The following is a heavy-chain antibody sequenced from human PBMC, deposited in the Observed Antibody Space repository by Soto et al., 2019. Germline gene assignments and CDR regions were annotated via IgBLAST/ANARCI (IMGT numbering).Heavy chain of an antibody. CDR2: TYYRSNWNF. CDR3: AGELDIHHGLGY. CDR1: WGTVYSNIAT. D-gene: IGHD6-19*01. Sequence: QTLSLTWAISWGTVYSNIATWNWVRQSPSRGLEWLGRTYYRSNWNFYYALSVKSRITINPDTSKNQCSLQLNSLTPEDTAVYYCAGELDIHHGLGYWGPGTSVTVSS. V-gene: IGHV6-1*01. J-gene: IGHJ4*02.